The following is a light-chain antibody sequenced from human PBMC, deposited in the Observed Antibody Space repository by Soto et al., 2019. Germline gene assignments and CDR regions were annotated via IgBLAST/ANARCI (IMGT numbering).Light chain of an antibody. V-gene: IGKV3-15*01. CDR2: GAS. Sequence: ELVMTQSPDTLSVSPGDGATLSCRASQGISTNLAWYQQKPGQAPRLLIYGASTRAAGIPARFRGSRSGTEFTLTISSLLSEDFAVYYCQQYDNWPPITFGQGTRLEIK. CDR3: QQYDNWPPIT. CDR1: QGISTN. J-gene: IGKJ5*01.